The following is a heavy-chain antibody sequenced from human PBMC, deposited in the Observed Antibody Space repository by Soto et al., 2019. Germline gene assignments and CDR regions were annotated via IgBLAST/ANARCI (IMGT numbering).Heavy chain of an antibody. Sequence: QVQLVQSGAEVQKPGASVRVSCKASGYIFTNSYLHWVRQAPGQGLEWMGIINPSAGRTNYAQNFQGRVPMTADTSTSTVYMELSSMRSEDTAVYYCARETDILTGFVIDYWGQGSPVIVSS. CDR2: INPSAGRT. V-gene: IGHV1-46*01. CDR3: ARETDILTGFVIDY. CDR1: GYIFTNSY. D-gene: IGHD3-9*01. J-gene: IGHJ4*02.